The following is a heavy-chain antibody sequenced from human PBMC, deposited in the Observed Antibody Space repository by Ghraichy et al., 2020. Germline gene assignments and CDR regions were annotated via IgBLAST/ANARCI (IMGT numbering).Heavy chain of an antibody. CDR3: AKDPEYYDSSGDLGFDY. CDR1: GFTFSSYA. Sequence: GGSLRLSCAASGFTFSSYAMSWVRQAPGKGLEWVSAISGSGGSTYYADSVKGRFTISRDNSKNTLYLQMNSLRAEDTAVYYCAKDPEYYDSSGDLGFDYWGQGTLVTVSS. D-gene: IGHD3-22*01. J-gene: IGHJ4*02. CDR2: ISGSGGST. V-gene: IGHV3-23*01.